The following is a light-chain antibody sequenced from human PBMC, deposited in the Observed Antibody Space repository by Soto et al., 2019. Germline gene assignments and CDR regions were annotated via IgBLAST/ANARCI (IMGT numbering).Light chain of an antibody. V-gene: IGKV1-5*03. CDR1: QSISSW. Sequence: DIRMTQSPSTLSSSVADIVTISCRASQSISSWLAWYQQKPGKAPKLLIYKASSLESGVPSRFSGSGSGTEFTLTISSLQPDDFATYYCQQYNSYPITFGQGTRLEI. CDR2: KAS. J-gene: IGKJ5*01. CDR3: QQYNSYPIT.